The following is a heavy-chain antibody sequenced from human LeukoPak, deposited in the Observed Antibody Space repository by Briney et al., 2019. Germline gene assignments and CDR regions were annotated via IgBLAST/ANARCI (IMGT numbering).Heavy chain of an antibody. CDR2: ISWNSGSI. V-gene: IGHV3-9*01. J-gene: IGHJ4*02. D-gene: IGHD5-18*01. CDR1: GFTFSNYW. CDR3: AKGSRDYSYGKLSHFDY. Sequence: GGSLRLSCAASGFTFSNYWMHWVRQAPGKGLEWVSGISWNSGSIGYADSVKGRFTISRDNSKNTLYLQMNSLRAEDTAVYYCAKGSRDYSYGKLSHFDYWGQGTLVTVSS.